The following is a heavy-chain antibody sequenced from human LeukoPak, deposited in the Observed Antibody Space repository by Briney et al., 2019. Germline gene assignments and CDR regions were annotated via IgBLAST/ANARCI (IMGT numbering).Heavy chain of an antibody. CDR1: GYSFTSYV. D-gene: IGHD4-23*01. Sequence: GEALKFSCKGAGYSFTSYVRGWVRQMPGKGLEWMGIIYPGDSDTRFRPSFQGQVTISADKSISTAYLQWSCLKASDTAMYYCARLPNPYGGAPLYYFDYWGQGTLVTVSS. CDR2: IYPGDSDT. CDR3: ARLPNPYGGAPLYYFDY. V-gene: IGHV5-51*01. J-gene: IGHJ4*02.